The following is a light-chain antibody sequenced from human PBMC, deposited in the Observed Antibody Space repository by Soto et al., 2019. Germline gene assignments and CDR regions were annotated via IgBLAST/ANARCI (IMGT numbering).Light chain of an antibody. V-gene: IGKV4-1*01. Sequence: DIVMTQSPDSLAVSLGERATIYCRSSQSVLYSSNNKNYLAWYQQKPGQPPKLLIYLASTRESGVPDRFSGSGSGTDFTLTISSLQAEDVAVYYCQQYYSIPYTFGQGTKLEIK. CDR2: LAS. CDR1: QSVLYSSNNKNY. CDR3: QQYYSIPYT. J-gene: IGKJ2*01.